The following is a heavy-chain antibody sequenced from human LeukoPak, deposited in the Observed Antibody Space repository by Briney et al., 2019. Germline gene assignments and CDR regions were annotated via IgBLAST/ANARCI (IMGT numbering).Heavy chain of an antibody. Sequence: ASVKVSCKASGYTFTNDEINWVRQIPGQGLEWMGWMHPNSGNTGYAQKFQGSVTMTRNTSISKAYMELSSLRSEDTAVYYCARVLGDFWSGYYIGAFDTWGQGTMVTVSS. CDR2: MHPNSGNT. V-gene: IGHV1-8*01. J-gene: IGHJ3*02. CDR3: ARVLGDFWSGYYIGAFDT. CDR1: GYTFTNDE. D-gene: IGHD3-3*01.